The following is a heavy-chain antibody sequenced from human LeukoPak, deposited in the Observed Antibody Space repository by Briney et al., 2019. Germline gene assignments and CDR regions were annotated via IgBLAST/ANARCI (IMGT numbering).Heavy chain of an antibody. CDR2: IIPILGIA. CDR1: GGTFSSYA. V-gene: IGHV1-69*04. J-gene: IGHJ5*02. CDR3: ARDNPRVIDP. Sequence: ASVKVSCKASGGTFSSYAISWVRQAPGQGLEWMGRIIPILGIANYAQKFQGRVTITADKSTSTAYMELSSLRSGDTAVYYCARDNPRVIDPWGQGTLVTVSS.